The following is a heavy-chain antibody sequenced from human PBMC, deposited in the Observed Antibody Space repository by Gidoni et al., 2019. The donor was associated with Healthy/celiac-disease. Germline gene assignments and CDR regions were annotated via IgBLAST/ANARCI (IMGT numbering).Heavy chain of an antibody. CDR2: IGGSGGSS. V-gene: IGHV3-23*01. J-gene: IGHJ5*02. Sequence: VRQAPGKGLEWVSAIGGSGGSSYDADSVEGRFTISRDNSKNTLYLKMNSLRAEDSAVYYCAKETEYDSSGYRNWFDPWGQGTLVTVSS. D-gene: IGHD3-22*01. CDR3: AKETEYDSSGYRNWFDP.